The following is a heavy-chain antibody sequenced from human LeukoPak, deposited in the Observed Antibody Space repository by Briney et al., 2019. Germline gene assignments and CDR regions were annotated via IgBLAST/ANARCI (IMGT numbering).Heavy chain of an antibody. Sequence: ASVKVSYKASGGTFSSYAISWVRQAPGQGLEWMGWISAYNGNTSYAQKLQGRVTMTTDTSTSTAYMELRSLRSDDTAVYYCARPKGLYCSGGSCYSEGNWFDPWGQGTLVTVSS. CDR1: GGTFSSYA. V-gene: IGHV1-18*01. CDR2: ISAYNGNT. CDR3: ARPKGLYCSGGSCYSEGNWFDP. D-gene: IGHD2-15*01. J-gene: IGHJ5*02.